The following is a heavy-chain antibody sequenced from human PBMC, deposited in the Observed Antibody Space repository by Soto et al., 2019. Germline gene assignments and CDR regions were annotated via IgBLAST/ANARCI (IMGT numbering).Heavy chain of an antibody. CDR1: GFTFSNYA. CDR2: ISDSGDST. J-gene: IGHJ4*02. CDR3: AKDGFSGSGKYYFDY. Sequence: EVHLLESGGGLVQPGGSLRLSCAASGFTFSNYAMNWVRQAPGKGLEWVSVISDSGDSTYYADSVKARFTISRDKSKNTLYLHMNSLTAEDTAVYYCAKDGFSGSGKYYFDYWGQGTLVTVSS. V-gene: IGHV3-23*01. D-gene: IGHD3-10*01.